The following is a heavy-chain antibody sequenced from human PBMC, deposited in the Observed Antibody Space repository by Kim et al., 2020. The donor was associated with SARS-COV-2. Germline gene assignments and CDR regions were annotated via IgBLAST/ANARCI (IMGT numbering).Heavy chain of an antibody. CDR1: GFTFSGSA. CDR3: TSVPAPTLAFWDAFDI. CDR2: IRSKANSYET. Sequence: GGSLRLSCAASGFTFSGSAIHWVRQASGKGLEWVGRIRSKANSYETAYAASVRGRFSISRDDSKNTAYLQMNNLKTEDTAVYYCTSVPAPTLAFWDAFDIWGRGTMVTVSS. V-gene: IGHV3-73*01. J-gene: IGHJ3*02. D-gene: IGHD3-3*02.